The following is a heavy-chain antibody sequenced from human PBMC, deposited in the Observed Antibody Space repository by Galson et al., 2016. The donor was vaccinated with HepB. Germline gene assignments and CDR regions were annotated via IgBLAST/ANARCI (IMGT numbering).Heavy chain of an antibody. D-gene: IGHD6-19*01. J-gene: IGHJ5*02. V-gene: IGHV3-23*01. CDR2: MIGNGGDP. Sequence: SLRLSCAASGFSVTSYAMSWVRQAPGKGLEWVSGMIGNGGDPYYADSVKGRFTISRDTSKNTLYLQMNSLRVEDTAVYYCARGKAVTGSDPLDPWGQGTLVTVSS. CDR3: ARGKAVTGSDPLDP. CDR1: GFSVTSYA.